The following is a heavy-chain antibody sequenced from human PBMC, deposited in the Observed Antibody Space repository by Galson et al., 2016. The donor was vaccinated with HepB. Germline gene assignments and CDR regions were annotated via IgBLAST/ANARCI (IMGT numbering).Heavy chain of an antibody. J-gene: IGHJ5*02. V-gene: IGHV1-24*01. CDR2: FDPEDGEI. CDR3: TTKYNRNDVDNWFDP. CDR1: GNTLIELS. D-gene: IGHD1-20*01. Sequence: SVKVSCKVSGNTLIELSMHWVRQAPGKGLEWMGGFDPEDGEIIYAQKFQGRVTMTEDTSTDTAYMELSSLRSEDTAVYYCTTKYNRNDVDNWFDPWGQGTLVTVSS.